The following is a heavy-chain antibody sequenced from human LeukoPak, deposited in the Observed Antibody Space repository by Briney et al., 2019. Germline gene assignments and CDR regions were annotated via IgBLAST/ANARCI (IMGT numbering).Heavy chain of an antibody. CDR1: GFTFSSYA. CDR2: ISGSGDST. J-gene: IGHJ4*02. Sequence: GGSLRLSCAASGFTFSSYAMSWVRQAPGRGLEWVSAISGSGDSTYYGDSVKGRFTISRDNSKNTLYLQMNSLRAEDTAVYYCAKTRPLDSSSWSHGDYWGQGTLVTVSS. CDR3: AKTRPLDSSSWSHGDY. D-gene: IGHD6-13*01. V-gene: IGHV3-23*01.